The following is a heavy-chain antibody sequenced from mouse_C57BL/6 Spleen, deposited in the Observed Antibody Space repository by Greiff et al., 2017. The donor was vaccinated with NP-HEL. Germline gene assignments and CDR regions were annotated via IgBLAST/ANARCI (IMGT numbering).Heavy chain of an antibody. CDR2: INPGSGGT. J-gene: IGHJ1*03. V-gene: IGHV1-54*01. Sequence: QVQLQQSGAELVRPGTSVKVSCKASGYAFTNYLIEWVKQRPGQGLEWIGVINPGSGGTNCNEKFKGKATLTADKSSSTAYMQLSSLTSEDSAVYFCARSGGYYGSSWYFDVWGTGTTVTVSS. D-gene: IGHD1-1*01. CDR3: ARSGGYYGSSWYFDV. CDR1: GYAFTNYL.